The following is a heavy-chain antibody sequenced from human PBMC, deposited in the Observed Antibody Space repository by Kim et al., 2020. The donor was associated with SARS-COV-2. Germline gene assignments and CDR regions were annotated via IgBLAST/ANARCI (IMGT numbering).Heavy chain of an antibody. Sequence: SETLSLTCTVSGVSIRSRNYYWGWIRQPPGKGLEWIGTIYYSGSTYYNPSLKSRVTISVDTLKNHFSLKLTSVTATDTSTYYCARQNGGPGAFDIWGQGT. J-gene: IGHJ3*02. CDR2: IYYSGST. D-gene: IGHD3-16*01. CDR3: ARQNGGPGAFDI. CDR1: GVSIRSRNYY. V-gene: IGHV4-39*01.